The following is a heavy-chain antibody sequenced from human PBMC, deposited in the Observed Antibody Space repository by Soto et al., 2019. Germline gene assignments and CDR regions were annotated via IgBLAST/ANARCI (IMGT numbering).Heavy chain of an antibody. CDR1: GFTFSSYG. CDR3: AKQPYYDILTGQGHYGMDV. J-gene: IGHJ6*02. CDR2: ISYDGSNK. V-gene: IGHV3-30*18. D-gene: IGHD3-9*01. Sequence: QVQLVDSGGGVVQPGRSLRLSCAASGFTFSSYGMHWVRQAPGKGLEWVAVISYDGSNKYYADSVKGRFTISRDNSKNTLYLQMNSLRAEDTAVYYCAKQPYYDILTGQGHYGMDVWGQGTTVTVSS.